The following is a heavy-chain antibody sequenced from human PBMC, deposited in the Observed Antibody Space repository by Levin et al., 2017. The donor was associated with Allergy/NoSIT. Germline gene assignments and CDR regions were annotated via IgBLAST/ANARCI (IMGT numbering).Heavy chain of an antibody. D-gene: IGHD5-24*01. CDR1: GGSISSYY. V-gene: IGHV4-59*01. Sequence: SETLSLTCTVSGGSISSYYWSWIRQPPGKGLEWIGYIYYSGSTNYNPSLKSRVTISVDTSKNQFSLKLSSVTAADTAVYYCARDRRWLQSSLAFDIWGQGTMVTVSS. J-gene: IGHJ3*02. CDR2: IYYSGST. CDR3: ARDRRWLQSSLAFDI.